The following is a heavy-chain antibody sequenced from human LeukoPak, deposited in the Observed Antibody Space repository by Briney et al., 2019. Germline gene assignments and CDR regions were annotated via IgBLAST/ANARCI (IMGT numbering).Heavy chain of an antibody. CDR2: IYTSGST. D-gene: IGHD2-2*01. V-gene: IGHV4-61*02. J-gene: IGHJ5*02. CDR3: ARGIGYCSSTSCYEAAAWFDP. CDR1: GGSISSGSYS. Sequence: SQTLSLTCTVSGGSISSGSYSWSWIRQPAGKGLEWIGRIYTSGSTNYNPSLKSRVTISVDTSKNQFSLKLSSVTAADTAVYYCARGIGYCSSTSCYEAAAWFDPWGQGTLVTVSS.